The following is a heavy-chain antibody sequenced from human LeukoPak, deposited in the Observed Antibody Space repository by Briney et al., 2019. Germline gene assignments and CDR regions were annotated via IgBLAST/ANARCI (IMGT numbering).Heavy chain of an antibody. J-gene: IGHJ3*02. CDR1: GGSISSYY. V-gene: IGHV4-59*01. D-gene: IGHD3-10*01. Sequence: SETLSLTCTVSGGSISSYYWSWIRQPPGKGLDWIGYIYYSGSTNYNPSLKSRVTISVDTSKNQFSLKLSSVTAADTAVYYCARDSYYGSGSYSYDAFDIWGQGTMVTVSS. CDR3: ARDSYYGSGSYSYDAFDI. CDR2: IYYSGST.